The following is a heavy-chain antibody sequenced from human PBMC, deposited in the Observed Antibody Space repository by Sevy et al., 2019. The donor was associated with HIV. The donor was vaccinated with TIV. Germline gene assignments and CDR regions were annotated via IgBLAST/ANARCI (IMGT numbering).Heavy chain of an antibody. J-gene: IGHJ4*02. Sequence: GGSLRLSCAASGFTFSSAWMSWVRQAPGKGLEWVGRIQSKTDGGTTDYAASVKGRSTNSRDDSVNTLYLQMNSLTTDGTAVYYCTTDTSTGYFDWLLDFDYWGQGTLVTVSS. CDR3: TTDTSTGYFDWLLDFDY. D-gene: IGHD3-9*01. CDR1: GFTFSSAW. CDR2: IQSKTDGGTT. V-gene: IGHV3-15*01.